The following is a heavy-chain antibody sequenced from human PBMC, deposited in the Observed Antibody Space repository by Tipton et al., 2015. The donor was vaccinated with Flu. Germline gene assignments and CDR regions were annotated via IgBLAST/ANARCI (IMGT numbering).Heavy chain of an antibody. CDR1: GGSVSGGFYF. D-gene: IGHD2/OR15-2a*01. Sequence: TLSLTCTVSGGSVSGGFYFWNWIRQPPGKGLEWIGHIYYTGGANYNPSLKSRVTISVDASKRQLSLKLTSVTAADTAVHYCARDDPSRPPLSEFWGLGTLVTVSS. V-gene: IGHV4-61*01. CDR3: ARDDPSRPPLSEF. J-gene: IGHJ4*02. CDR2: IYYTGGA.